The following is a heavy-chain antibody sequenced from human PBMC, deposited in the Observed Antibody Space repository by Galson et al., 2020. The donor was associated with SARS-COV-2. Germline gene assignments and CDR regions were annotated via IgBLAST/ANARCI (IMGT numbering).Heavy chain of an antibody. CDR3: ARYGVVDYYDSSGYDTNAFDI. Sequence: SETLSLTCTVSCGSISSYYWSWIRQPPGKGLEWIGYIYYSGSTNYNPSLKSRVTISVDTSKNQFSLKLSSVTAADTAVYYCARYGVVDYYDSSGYDTNAFDIWGQGTMVTVSS. J-gene: IGHJ3*02. CDR1: CGSISSYY. D-gene: IGHD3-22*01. V-gene: IGHV4-59*01. CDR2: IYYSGST.